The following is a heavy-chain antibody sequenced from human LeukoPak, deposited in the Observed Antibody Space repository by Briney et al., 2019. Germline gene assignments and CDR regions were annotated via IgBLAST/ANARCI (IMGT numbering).Heavy chain of an antibody. Sequence: SQTLSLTCAISGDSFSSNSVTWHWIRQSPSRGLEWLGRTYYSSEWHHDYAVSVKSRINITADTFKSQFSLHLNTVTPEDTAVYFCARGRYCGGGTCYHFDSWGQGTLVTVSS. CDR1: GDSFSSNSVT. CDR3: ARGRYCGGGTCYHFDS. V-gene: IGHV6-1*01. J-gene: IGHJ4*02. CDR2: TYYSSEWHH. D-gene: IGHD2-15*01.